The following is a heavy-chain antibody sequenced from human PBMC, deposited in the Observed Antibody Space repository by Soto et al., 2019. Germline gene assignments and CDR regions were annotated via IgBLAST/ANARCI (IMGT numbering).Heavy chain of an antibody. CDR3: ARQPGAGLLTYDILTGWSENWFDP. J-gene: IGHJ5*02. D-gene: IGHD3-9*01. Sequence: SETLSLTCTVSGGSISSYYWSWIRQPPGKGLEWIGYIYYSGSTNYNPSLKSRVTISVDTSKNQFSLKLGSVTAADTAVYYCARQPGAGLLTYDILTGWSENWFDPWGQGTLVTVSS. V-gene: IGHV4-59*01. CDR2: IYYSGST. CDR1: GGSISSYY.